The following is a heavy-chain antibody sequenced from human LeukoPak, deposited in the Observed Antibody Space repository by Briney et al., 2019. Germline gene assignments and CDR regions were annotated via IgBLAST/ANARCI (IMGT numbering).Heavy chain of an antibody. D-gene: IGHD3-22*01. CDR2: IIPIFGTA. CDR1: GGTFSSYA. CDR3: ARDQYDSSGYYYY. J-gene: IGHJ4*02. V-gene: IGHV1-69*05. Sequence: SVKVSCKASGGTFSSYAISWVRQAPGQGLEWMGRIIPIFGTANYAQKFKGRVTITTDESTSTAYMELSSLRSEDTAVYYCARDQYDSSGYYYYWGQGTLVTASS.